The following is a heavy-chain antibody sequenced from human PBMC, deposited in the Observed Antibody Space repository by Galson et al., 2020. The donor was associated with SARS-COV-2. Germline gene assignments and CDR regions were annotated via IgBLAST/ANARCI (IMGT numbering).Heavy chain of an antibody. CDR3: ARLHYGEYAPEAFDI. D-gene: IGHD4-17*01. Sequence: SETLSLPCAVYGTSISSGSYSWNWIRQPPGKGLEWIGYISHSGGTYYNPSLKSRVTISGDRSKNQFSLRLSSVTAADTAVYYCARLHYGEYAPEAFDIWGPGTRVTVAS. CDR1: GTSISSGSYS. CDR2: ISHSGGT. J-gene: IGHJ3*02. V-gene: IGHV4-30-2*01.